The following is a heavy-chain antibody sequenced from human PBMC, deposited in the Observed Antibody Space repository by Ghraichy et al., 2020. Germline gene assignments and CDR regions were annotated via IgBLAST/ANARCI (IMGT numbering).Heavy chain of an antibody. CDR3: ARAPMSYYDYSGYLPKDAFDI. J-gene: IGHJ3*02. Sequence: SETLSLTCTVSGGSINRYSWSWIRQPAGKGLEWIGRLYISGSTNYNPSLESRVTMSVDTSRNQFFMRLSSVTAADTAVYYCARAPMSYYDYSGYLPKDAFDIWGQGTMVTVSS. CDR2: LYISGST. CDR1: GGSINRYS. V-gene: IGHV4-4*07. D-gene: IGHD3-22*01.